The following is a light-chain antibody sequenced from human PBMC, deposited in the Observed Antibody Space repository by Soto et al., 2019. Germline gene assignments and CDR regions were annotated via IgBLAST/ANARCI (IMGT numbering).Light chain of an antibody. CDR2: DAS. Sequence: DIQMTQSPSTLSASVGDRVTITCRASQSSSSWLAWYQQKPGKAPKLLIDDASSLESGVPSRFSGSGSATEFTLTISSLQPDDFATYYCQQYNSYPFTFGPGTKVDIK. CDR3: QQYNSYPFT. V-gene: IGKV1-5*01. J-gene: IGKJ3*01. CDR1: QSSSSW.